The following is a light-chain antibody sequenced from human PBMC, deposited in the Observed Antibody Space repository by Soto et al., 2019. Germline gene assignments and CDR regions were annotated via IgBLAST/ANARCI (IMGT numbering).Light chain of an antibody. CDR1: QSVSNNY. V-gene: IGKV3-20*01. CDR2: GSS. J-gene: IGKJ2*01. Sequence: EVVLTQSPGTLSLSPGERATLSCRASQSVSNNYLAWYQQKPGQSPKLLIFGSSDRATGIPDRFSGSESGTDFPLTISSLEPEYFALYYCQQYGSSPPYTFGQGTKLEIK. CDR3: QQYGSSPPYT.